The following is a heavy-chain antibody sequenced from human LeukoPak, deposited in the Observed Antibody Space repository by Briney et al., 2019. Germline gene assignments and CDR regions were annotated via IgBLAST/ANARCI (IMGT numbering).Heavy chain of an antibody. CDR2: ISYDGSNK. Sequence: GRSLRLSCAASGFTFSSCGMHWVRQAPGKGLEWVAVISYDGSNKYYADSVKGRFTISRDNSKNTLFLEMNSLRAEDTAVYYCARDSIPRALYYYDSSGYGWAFDIWGQGTMVTVSS. D-gene: IGHD3-22*01. J-gene: IGHJ3*02. CDR3: ARDSIPRALYYYDSSGYGWAFDI. CDR1: GFTFSSCG. V-gene: IGHV3-30*03.